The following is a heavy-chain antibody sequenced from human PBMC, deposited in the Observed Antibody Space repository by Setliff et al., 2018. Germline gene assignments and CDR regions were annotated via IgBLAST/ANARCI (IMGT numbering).Heavy chain of an antibody. V-gene: IGHV1-18*01. J-gene: IGHJ5*02. CDR3: ARDPSLYCSSTSCSPHWFDP. Sequence: GASVKVSCKASGYTFTSYGISWVRQAPGQGLEWMGWISAYNGNTSYAQKLQGRVTMTTDTSTSTAYMELRSLRSDDTAVYYCARDPSLYCSSTSCSPHWFDPWGQGTLVTVSS. CDR1: GYTFTSYG. D-gene: IGHD2-2*01. CDR2: ISAYNGNT.